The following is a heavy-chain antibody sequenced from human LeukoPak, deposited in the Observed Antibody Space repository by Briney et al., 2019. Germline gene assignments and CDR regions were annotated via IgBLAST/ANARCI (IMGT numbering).Heavy chain of an antibody. CDR1: GGSISSGGYY. CDR3: ARYICYGDYRACYFHY. CDR2: IYYSGST. V-gene: IGHV4-31*03. J-gene: IGHJ4*02. Sequence: SQTLCLTCTVSGGSISSGGYYGSWIRQHPGKGLEWIGYIYYSGSTYYNPSLKSRVTISVDTSKNQFSLKLSSVTAADTAVYYCARYICYGDYRACYFHYWGQGTLVTVSS. D-gene: IGHD4-17*01.